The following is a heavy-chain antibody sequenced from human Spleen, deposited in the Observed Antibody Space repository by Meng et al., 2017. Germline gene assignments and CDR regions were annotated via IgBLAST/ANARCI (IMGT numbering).Heavy chain of an antibody. CDR2: ISGSGDNR. Sequence: GESLKISCAASGFTFSSYAMSWVRQAPGKGLEWVSAISGSGDNRHYADSVKGRFTISRDNSKNTLYLQMNSLRAEDAAVYYCARGVEQQDDAYGATGFAPWGQGTLVTVSS. CDR1: GFTFSSYA. CDR3: ARGVEQQDDAYGATGFAP. D-gene: IGHD6-13*01. V-gene: IGHV3-23*01. J-gene: IGHJ5*01.